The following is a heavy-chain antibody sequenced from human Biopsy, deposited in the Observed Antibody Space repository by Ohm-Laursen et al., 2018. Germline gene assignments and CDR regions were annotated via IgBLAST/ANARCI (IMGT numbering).Heavy chain of an antibody. J-gene: IGHJ4*02. D-gene: IGHD2-2*01. CDR2: ISYTGGI. V-gene: IGHV4-59*01. Sequence: GTLSLTWTVSGGSTSGYHWSWIRKSPGKGLEWPAYISYTGGITSNPSLNGRATMSLDTSKNQFSLRLIYVTAADTAVYYCARMPHFDYWGQGILVTVSS. CDR3: ARMPHFDY. CDR1: GGSTSGYH.